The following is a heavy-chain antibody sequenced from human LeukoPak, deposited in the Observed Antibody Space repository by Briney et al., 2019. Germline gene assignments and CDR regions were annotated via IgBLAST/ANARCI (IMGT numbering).Heavy chain of an antibody. D-gene: IGHD3-3*01. V-gene: IGHV1-24*01. Sequence: GASVKVSCKVSGYTLTELSMHWVRQAPGKGHERMGGFDPEDGETIYEQKFQGRVTMTEDTSTDTAYMELSSLRSEDTAVYYCATDVTIFGVVQWGQGTLVTVSS. J-gene: IGHJ4*02. CDR2: FDPEDGET. CDR3: ATDVTIFGVVQ. CDR1: GYTLTELS.